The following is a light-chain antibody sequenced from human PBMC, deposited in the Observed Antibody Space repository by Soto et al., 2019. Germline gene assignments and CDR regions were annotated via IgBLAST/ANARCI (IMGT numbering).Light chain of an antibody. Sequence: EIVLTQSPGTLSLSPGERATLSCRASQSVSSSYLVWYQQRPGQPPRLLIYGTSNRAAGIPDRFTGTGSGIDFTLTIYRLEPEDSAVYYCQKYGSSALTFGGGTKV. V-gene: IGKV3-20*01. J-gene: IGKJ4*01. CDR2: GTS. CDR1: QSVSSSY. CDR3: QKYGSSALT.